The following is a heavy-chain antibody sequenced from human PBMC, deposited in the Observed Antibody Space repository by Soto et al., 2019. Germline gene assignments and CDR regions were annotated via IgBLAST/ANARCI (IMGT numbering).Heavy chain of an antibody. J-gene: IGHJ4*02. V-gene: IGHV4-61*05. Sequence: LSLTCTVSGGSISSSSYYWGWIRQPPGKGLEWIGYIYYSGSTNYNPSLKSRVTISVDTSKNQFSLKLSSVTAADTAVYYCARKVYYYDSSGYYFGPHLDYWGQGTLVTVSS. D-gene: IGHD3-22*01. CDR2: IYYSGST. CDR1: GGSISSSSYY. CDR3: ARKVYYYDSSGYYFGPHLDY.